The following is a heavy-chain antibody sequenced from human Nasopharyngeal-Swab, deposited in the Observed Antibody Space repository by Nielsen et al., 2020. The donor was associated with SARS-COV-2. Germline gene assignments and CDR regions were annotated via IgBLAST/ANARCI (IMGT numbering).Heavy chain of an antibody. CDR2: IYYSGST. J-gene: IGHJ3*02. CDR3: ARQDYVRAFDI. V-gene: IGHV4-59*08. D-gene: IGHD3-10*02. Sequence: SETLSLTCTVPGGPISSYYWSWIRQPPGKGLEWIGYIYYSGSTNYNPSLKSRVTISVDTSKNQFSLKLSSVTAADTAVYYCARQDYVRAFDIWGQGTMVTVSS. CDR1: GGPISSYY.